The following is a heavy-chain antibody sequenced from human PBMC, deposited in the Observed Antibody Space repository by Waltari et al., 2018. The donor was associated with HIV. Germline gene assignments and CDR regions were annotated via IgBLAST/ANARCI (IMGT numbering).Heavy chain of an antibody. V-gene: IGHV3-30*04. CDR2: ISYEENNQ. CDR3: ARVRVRAAGMDV. Sequence: QVQLVESGGGVVQPGGPLRPSCAASGCPINSLSMHWVRKGPGRGLEGEAVISYEENNQYYEDSVKGRFTISRDTPKNTLYRQMNSLRVEDTAVFYCARVRVRAAGMDVWGQGTTVTVSS. J-gene: IGHJ6*02. CDR1: GCPINSLS. D-gene: IGHD6-25*01.